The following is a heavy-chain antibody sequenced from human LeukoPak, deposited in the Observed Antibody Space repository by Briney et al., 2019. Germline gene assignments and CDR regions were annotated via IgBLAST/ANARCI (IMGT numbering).Heavy chain of an antibody. J-gene: IGHJ4*02. Sequence: GEALLHSCSASGFTLSSYAMSWVPQAPAKVVEWVSAVNGSGGSTYYADSVKGRFTTSRDNSKNTMYLQMNSLRAEDTAVYYCAKDREVVSGRYWGQGTLVTVSS. CDR3: AKDREVVSGRY. D-gene: IGHD1-14*01. CDR2: VNGSGGST. CDR1: GFTLSSYA. V-gene: IGHV3-23*01.